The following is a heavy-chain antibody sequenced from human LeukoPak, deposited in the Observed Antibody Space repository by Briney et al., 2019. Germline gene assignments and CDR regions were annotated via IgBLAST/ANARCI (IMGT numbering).Heavy chain of an antibody. V-gene: IGHV3-30-3*01. J-gene: IGHJ4*02. CDR2: ISYDGSNK. CDR3: ARDDVYAFDY. CDR1: AFTFSYYA. D-gene: IGHD3-16*01. Sequence: QAGGSLRLSCAASAFTFSYYAMHWARQAPGKGLEWVAVISYDGSNKYYADSVKGRFTISRDSSKNTLYLQMNSLRSEDTAVYYCARDDVYAFDYWGQGTLVTVSS.